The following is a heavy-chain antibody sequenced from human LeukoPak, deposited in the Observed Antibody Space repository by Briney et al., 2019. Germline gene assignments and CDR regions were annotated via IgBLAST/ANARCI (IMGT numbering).Heavy chain of an antibody. D-gene: IGHD3-9*01. Sequence: PSETLSLTCAVYGGSFSGYYWSWIRQPPGKGLEWIGEINHSGSTNYNPSLKSRVTISVDTSKNQFSLELSSVTAADTAVYYCARLPTGYPNWFDPWGQGSLVTVSS. CDR2: INHSGST. V-gene: IGHV4-34*01. J-gene: IGHJ5*02. CDR1: GGSFSGYY. CDR3: ARLPTGYPNWFDP.